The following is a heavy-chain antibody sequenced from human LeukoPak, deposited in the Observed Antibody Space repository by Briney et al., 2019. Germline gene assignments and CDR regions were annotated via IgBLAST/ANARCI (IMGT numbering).Heavy chain of an antibody. V-gene: IGHV3-30*18. CDR1: GFTFSSYG. D-gene: IGHD6-19*01. Sequence: GGSLRLSCAASGFTFSSYGMHWVRQAPGKGLEWVAVISYDGSNKYYADSVKGRFTISRDNSKNTLYLQMNSLRAEDTAVYYCAKANTGYSSGWTQYYFDYWGQRTLVTVSS. J-gene: IGHJ4*02. CDR3: AKANTGYSSGWTQYYFDY. CDR2: ISYDGSNK.